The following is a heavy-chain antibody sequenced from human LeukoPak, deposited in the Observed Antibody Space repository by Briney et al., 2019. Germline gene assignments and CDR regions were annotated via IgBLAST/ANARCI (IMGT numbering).Heavy chain of an antibody. D-gene: IGHD6-13*01. Sequence: PSETLSLTCTVSGYSISSGYYWGWIRPPPGKGLEWIGSIYHSGSTYYNPSLKSRVTISVDTSKNQFSLKLSSVTAADTAVYYCARPTRRYSSSWYDYWGQGTLVTVSS. CDR2: IYHSGST. CDR1: GYSISSGYY. J-gene: IGHJ4*02. CDR3: ARPTRRYSSSWYDY. V-gene: IGHV4-38-2*02.